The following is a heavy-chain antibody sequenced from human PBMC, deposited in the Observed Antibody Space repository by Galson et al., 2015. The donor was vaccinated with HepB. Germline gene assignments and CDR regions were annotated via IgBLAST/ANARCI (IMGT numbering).Heavy chain of an antibody. J-gene: IGHJ4*02. D-gene: IGHD1-26*01. CDR3: ARIHSGSYCDY. CDR1: GLTASSNY. V-gene: IGHV3-53*01. Sequence: SLRLSCAASGLTASSNYMSWVRQAPGKGLEWVSVLYSGGTTYYADSVKGRFTISRDNSKNTLYLQMNSLRAEDTAVYYCARIHSGSYCDYWGQGTPVTVSS. CDR2: LYSGGTT.